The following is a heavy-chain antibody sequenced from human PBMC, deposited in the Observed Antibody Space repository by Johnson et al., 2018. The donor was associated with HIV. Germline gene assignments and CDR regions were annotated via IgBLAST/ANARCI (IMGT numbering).Heavy chain of an antibody. Sequence: VLLVESGGGLVQPGGSLRLSCAASGFTVSSNYMSWVRQAPGKGLEWVSVIYSGGSTYYADSVKGRFTISRDNSKNTPYLQMNSLRAEDTAVYYCARDRVPDAFDIWGQGTMVTVSS. J-gene: IGHJ3*02. V-gene: IGHV3-66*01. CDR3: ARDRVPDAFDI. CDR1: GFTVSSNY. D-gene: IGHD3-3*01. CDR2: IYSGGST.